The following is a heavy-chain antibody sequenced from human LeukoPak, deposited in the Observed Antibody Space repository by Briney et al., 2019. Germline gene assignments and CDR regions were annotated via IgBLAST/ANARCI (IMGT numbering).Heavy chain of an antibody. Sequence: GASVKVSCKASGYTFTGYYMHWVRQAPGQGLEWMGWINPNSGGTNYAQKFQGRVTMTRDTSISTAYMELSRLRSDDTAVYYCARDRNPLGATFRLDAFDIWGQGTMVTVSS. CDR2: INPNSGGT. J-gene: IGHJ3*02. D-gene: IGHD1-26*01. V-gene: IGHV1-2*02. CDR3: ARDRNPLGATFRLDAFDI. CDR1: GYTFTGYY.